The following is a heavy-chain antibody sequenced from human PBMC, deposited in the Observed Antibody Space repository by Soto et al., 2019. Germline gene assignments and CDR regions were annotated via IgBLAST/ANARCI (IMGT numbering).Heavy chain of an antibody. CDR3: ARDTYYYDSSGYKGMDV. CDR2: ISSSGSTI. V-gene: IGHV3-48*03. J-gene: IGHJ6*02. CDR1: GFTFSSYE. Sequence: EVQLVESGGGLVQPGGSLRLSCAASGFTFSSYEMNWVRQAPGKGLEWVSYISSSGSTIYYADSVKGRFTISRDNAKNSLYLQMNSLRAEDTAVYYCARDTYYYDSSGYKGMDVWGQGTTFTVSS. D-gene: IGHD3-22*01.